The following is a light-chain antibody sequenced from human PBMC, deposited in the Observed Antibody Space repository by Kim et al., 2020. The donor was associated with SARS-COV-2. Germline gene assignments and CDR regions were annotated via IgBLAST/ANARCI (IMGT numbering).Light chain of an antibody. V-gene: IGKV3-11*01. J-gene: IGKJ5*01. CDR1: QSVGTY. Sequence: ATLSLSPGERATLSCRASQSVGTYLAWYLQKPGQAPRLLIYDASKRATGIPARFRGSGSGTDFTLTIGTLEPEDSAVYYCQQRGNFGQGTRLEIK. CDR3: QQRGN. CDR2: DAS.